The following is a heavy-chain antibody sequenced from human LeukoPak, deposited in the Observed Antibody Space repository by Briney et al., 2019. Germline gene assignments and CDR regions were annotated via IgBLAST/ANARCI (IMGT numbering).Heavy chain of an antibody. Sequence: ASVKVSCKASGYTFTSYGISWVRQAPGQGLEWMGWIGAYNGNTNYAQKLQGRVTMTTDTSTSTAYTELRSLRSDDTAVYYCARKDYGSGSYYYFDYWGQGTLVTVSS. D-gene: IGHD3-10*01. J-gene: IGHJ4*02. CDR3: ARKDYGSGSYYYFDY. CDR2: IGAYNGNT. V-gene: IGHV1-18*01. CDR1: GYTFTSYG.